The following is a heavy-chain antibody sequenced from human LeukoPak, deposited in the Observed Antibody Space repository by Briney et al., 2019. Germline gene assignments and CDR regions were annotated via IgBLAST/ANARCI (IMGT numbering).Heavy chain of an antibody. CDR3: ARDPNIVVVPAALDSPYFDY. V-gene: IGHV3-21*01. CDR2: ISSSSSYI. D-gene: IGHD2-2*01. Sequence: GGSLGLSCAASGFTFSSYSMNWVRQAPGKGLEWVSSISSSSSYIYYADSVKGRFTISRDNAKNSLYLQMNSLRAEDTAVYYCARDPNIVVVPAALDSPYFDYWGQGTLVTVSS. J-gene: IGHJ4*02. CDR1: GFTFSSYS.